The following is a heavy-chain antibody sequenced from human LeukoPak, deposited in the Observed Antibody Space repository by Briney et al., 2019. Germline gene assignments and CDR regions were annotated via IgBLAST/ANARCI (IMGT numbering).Heavy chain of an antibody. Sequence: SETLSLTCAVYGGSFSGYYWSWIRQPPGKGLEWIGEINHSGSTNYNPSLKSRVTISVDTSKNQFSLKLSSVTAADTAVYYCAKTGYSSGWYSRVNWYFDLWGRGTLVTVSS. CDR1: GGSFSGYY. V-gene: IGHV4-34*01. D-gene: IGHD6-19*01. J-gene: IGHJ2*01. CDR3: AKTGYSSGWYSRVNWYFDL. CDR2: INHSGST.